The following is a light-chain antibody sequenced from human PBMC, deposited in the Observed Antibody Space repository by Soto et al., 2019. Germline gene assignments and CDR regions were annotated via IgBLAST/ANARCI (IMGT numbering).Light chain of an antibody. J-gene: IGKJ4*01. Sequence: DIQITQSPSSLSASVGGRVTITCRASQGISTYLAWYQQKPGKVPKLLIYAASTLQSGVPSRFSGSGSGTEFTLTISSLQPEDVATYYCQKYNSAPLTFGGGTKVEIK. V-gene: IGKV1-27*01. CDR3: QKYNSAPLT. CDR1: QGISTY. CDR2: AAS.